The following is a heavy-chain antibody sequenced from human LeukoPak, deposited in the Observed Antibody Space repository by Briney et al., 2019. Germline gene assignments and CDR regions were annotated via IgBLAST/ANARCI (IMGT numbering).Heavy chain of an antibody. J-gene: IGHJ4*02. V-gene: IGHV3-15*01. CDR3: TTRLNYDILTGYYEFDY. Sequence: GGSLRLSCAASGFTFSKVWMSWVRQAPGEGLEWVGRIKYKTDGGTADYVAPVKGRFSLSRDDSKNTLYLQMDSMKAEDTDVYYCTTRLNYDILTGYYEFDYWGQGTLVTVSS. D-gene: IGHD3-9*01. CDR2: IKYKTDGGTA. CDR1: GFTFSKVW.